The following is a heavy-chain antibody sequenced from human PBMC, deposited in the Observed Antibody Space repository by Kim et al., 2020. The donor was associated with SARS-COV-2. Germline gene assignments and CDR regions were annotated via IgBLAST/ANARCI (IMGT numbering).Heavy chain of an antibody. J-gene: IGHJ6*02. CDR3: ARDFDGYSSGWNYYYYGMDV. D-gene: IGHD6-19*01. V-gene: IGHV3-33*05. CDR1: GFTFSSYG. CDR2: ISYDGSNK. Sequence: GALRLSCAASGFTFSSYGMHWVRQAPGKGLEWVAAISYDGSNKNYADSVKGRFTISRDNSKNTLYLQMNSLRGEDTAVYYCARDFDGYSSGWNYYYYGMDVWGQGTTVTVSS.